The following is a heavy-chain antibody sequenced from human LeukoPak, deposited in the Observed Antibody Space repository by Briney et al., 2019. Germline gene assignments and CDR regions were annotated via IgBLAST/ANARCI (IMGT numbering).Heavy chain of an antibody. Sequence: SVKVSCKASGGTFSSYAISWVRQAPGQGLEWMGGIIPIFGTANYAQKFQGRVTMTTDTSTSTAYMELRSLRSDDTAVYYCARAGQGLRLGELSFENYWGQGTLVTVSS. CDR2: IIPIFGTA. D-gene: IGHD3-16*02. J-gene: IGHJ4*02. CDR1: GGTFSSYA. V-gene: IGHV1-69*05. CDR3: ARAGQGLRLGELSFENY.